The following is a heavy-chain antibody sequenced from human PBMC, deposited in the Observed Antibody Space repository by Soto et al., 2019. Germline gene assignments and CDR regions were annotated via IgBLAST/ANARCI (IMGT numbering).Heavy chain of an antibody. CDR2: ISGSGGST. Sequence: PGGSLRLSCAASGFTFTSYAMSWVRQAPGKGLEWVSAISGSGGSTYYADSVKGRFTISRDNSKNTLYLQMNSLRAEDTAVYYCAKDVGAALIETMDVWGQGPTVTVSS. CDR1: GFTFTSYA. CDR3: AKDVGAALIETMDV. V-gene: IGHV3-23*01. J-gene: IGHJ6*02. D-gene: IGHD2-8*01.